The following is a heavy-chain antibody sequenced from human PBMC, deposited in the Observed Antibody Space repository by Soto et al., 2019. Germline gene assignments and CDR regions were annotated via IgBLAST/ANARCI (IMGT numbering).Heavy chain of an antibody. Sequence: QVQLVESGGGLVKPGGSLRLSCAASGFTFSDYYMSWIRQAPGKGLEWVSYISNSGSTIYYADSVKGRFTISRDNAKNSLDLQMNSLRAEDPGVEYCAKDPPDFKGGNCYSHFYYWGQGTLVTVSS. CDR3: AKDPPDFKGGNCYSHFYY. CDR1: GFTFSDYY. D-gene: IGHD2-15*01. CDR2: ISNSGSTI. V-gene: IGHV3-11*01. J-gene: IGHJ4*02.